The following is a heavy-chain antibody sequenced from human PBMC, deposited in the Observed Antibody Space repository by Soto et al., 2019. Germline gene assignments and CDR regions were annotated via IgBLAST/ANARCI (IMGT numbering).Heavy chain of an antibody. D-gene: IGHD3-16*01. CDR2: IIPFFKAA. CDR3: ARDVPLNYYDGTFSYYAMDV. J-gene: IGHJ6*02. V-gene: IGHV1-69*13. Sequence: ASVKVSCKASGGTFSSHAISWVRQAPGLGLEWMGGIIPFFKAANYAQKFQGRVTITADDSTSTAYMDLYSLRSEDTAVYYCARDVPLNYYDGTFSYYAMDVWGQGTTVTVSS. CDR1: GGTFSSHA.